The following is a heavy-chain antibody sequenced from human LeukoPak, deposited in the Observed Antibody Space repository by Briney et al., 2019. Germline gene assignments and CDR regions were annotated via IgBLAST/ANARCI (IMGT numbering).Heavy chain of an antibody. D-gene: IGHD6-13*01. J-gene: IGHJ4*02. Sequence: GGSLRLSCAASGFTFSSYAMHWVRQAPGKGLEWVAVISYDGSNKYDADSVKGRFTISRDNSRNTLYLQMNSLRAEDTALYYCACSSTWYFFDYWGQGTLVTVSS. CDR3: ACSSTWYFFDY. CDR1: GFTFSSYA. CDR2: ISYDGSNK. V-gene: IGHV3-30*04.